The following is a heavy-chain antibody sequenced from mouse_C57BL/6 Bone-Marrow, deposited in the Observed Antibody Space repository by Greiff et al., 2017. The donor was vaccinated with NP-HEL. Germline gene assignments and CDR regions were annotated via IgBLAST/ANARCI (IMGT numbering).Heavy chain of an antibody. D-gene: IGHD1-1*01. V-gene: IGHV3-6*01. CDR3: AREGYYGSMYFDY. CDR2: ISYDGSN. CDR1: GYSITSGYY. Sequence: EVQLVESGPGLVKPSQSLSLTCSVTGYSITSGYYWNWIRQFPGNKLEWMGYISYDGSNNYNPSLKNRISITRDTSKNQFFLKLNSVTTEDTATYYCAREGYYGSMYFDYWGQGTTLTVSS. J-gene: IGHJ2*01.